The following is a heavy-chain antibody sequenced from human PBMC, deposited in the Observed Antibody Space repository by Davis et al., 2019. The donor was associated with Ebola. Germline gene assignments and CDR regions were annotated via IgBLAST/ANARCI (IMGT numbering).Heavy chain of an antibody. J-gene: IGHJ4*02. CDR2: MNPNSGNT. V-gene: IGHV1-8*01. D-gene: IGHD3-10*01. CDR1: GYTFTSYD. Sequence: AASVKVSCKASGYTFTSYDINWVRQATGQGLEWMGWMNPNSGNTGYAQKFQGRVTMTRNTSIRTAYMELSSLRSEDTAVYYCAKDPFNIGSITMVRGIIWGQGTLVTVSS. CDR3: AKDPFNIGSITMVRGII.